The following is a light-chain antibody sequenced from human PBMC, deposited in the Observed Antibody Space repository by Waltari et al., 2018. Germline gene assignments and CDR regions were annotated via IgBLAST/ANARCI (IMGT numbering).Light chain of an antibody. CDR2: EVI. V-gene: IGLV2-23*02. J-gene: IGLJ1*01. Sequence: QSALTQPASVSGTPGQSITISCTGTTSDVGNYDLVSWYQNHPGKAPKLLICEVIKRPSGVFSRFSGSKSGSTASLIISGLQPDDEADYYCCSYAGRGTYVFGSGTKVTVL. CDR3: CSYAGRGTYV. CDR1: TSDVGNYDL.